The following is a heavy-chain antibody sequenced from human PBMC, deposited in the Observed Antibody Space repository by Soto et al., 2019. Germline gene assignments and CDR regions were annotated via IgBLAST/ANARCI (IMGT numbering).Heavy chain of an antibody. D-gene: IGHD1-26*01. J-gene: IGHJ3*02. V-gene: IGHV3-23*01. CDR1: GFTFSSYA. CDR3: AKDLLQGIVAPRGAFDI. CDR2: ISGSGGST. Sequence: GGSLRLSCVASGFTFSSYAMSWVRQAPGKGLEWVSAISGSGGSTYYADSVKGRFTISRDNSKNTLYLQMNSLRAEDTAVYYCAKDLLQGIVAPRGAFDIWGQGTMVTVSS.